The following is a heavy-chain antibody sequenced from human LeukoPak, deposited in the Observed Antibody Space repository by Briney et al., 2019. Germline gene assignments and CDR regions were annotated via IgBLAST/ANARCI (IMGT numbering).Heavy chain of an antibody. CDR1: GGSISSSSYY. D-gene: IGHD5-24*01. Sequence: SETLSLTCTVSGGSISSSSYYWGWIRQPPGKRLEWIGSIYYSGSTYYNPSLKSRVTISVDTSKNQFSLKLSSVTAADTAVYYCWGWPTIGDYFDYWGQGTLVTVSS. CDR3: WGWPTIGDYFDY. J-gene: IGHJ4*02. V-gene: IGHV4-39*01. CDR2: IYYSGST.